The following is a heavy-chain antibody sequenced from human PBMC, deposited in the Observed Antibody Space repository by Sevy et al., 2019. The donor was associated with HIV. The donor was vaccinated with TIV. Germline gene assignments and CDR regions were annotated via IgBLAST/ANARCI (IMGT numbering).Heavy chain of an antibody. CDR3: ARAYCSGGRCYSLAY. D-gene: IGHD2-15*01. J-gene: IGHJ4*02. CDR1: GYTFTSYR. CDR2: ISAHNGDT. Sequence: ASVKVSCKASGYTFTSYRIYWVRQAPGQGLESMGWISAHNGDTNYAQKFQGRVTMITDTSTTTAYMDLRSLRSDDTALYYCARAYCSGGRCYSLAYWGKGTLVTVSS. V-gene: IGHV1-18*01.